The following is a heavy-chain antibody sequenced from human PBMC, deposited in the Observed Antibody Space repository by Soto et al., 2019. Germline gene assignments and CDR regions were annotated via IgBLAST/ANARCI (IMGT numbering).Heavy chain of an antibody. V-gene: IGHV1-69*01. CDR3: ARGHGSSCYYLAEYFQL. J-gene: IGHJ1*01. CDR1: GGTFSSYA. D-gene: IGHD3-22*01. Sequence: QVQLVQSGAEVQKPGSSVKVSCKASGGTFSSYAISWVRQAPGQGLEWMGGIIPIFGTANYAQKFQGRVTITADESTSTAYMELSSLRSEDTDVYYCARGHGSSCYYLAEYFQLWGQGTLVTVSS. CDR2: IIPIFGTA.